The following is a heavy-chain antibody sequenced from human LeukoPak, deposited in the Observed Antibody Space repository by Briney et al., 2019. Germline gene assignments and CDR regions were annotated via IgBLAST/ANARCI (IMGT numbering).Heavy chain of an antibody. CDR1: GFTFSSYS. V-gene: IGHV3-21*01. CDR2: ITSTSSNI. Sequence: GGSLRLSCAASGFTFSSYSMNWVRQAPGEGLECVSSITSTSSNIFYADSLKGRFTISRDNAKNSLYLQMDSLRAEDTAIYYCAREYCSRSSCYQIDYWGQGTLVSVSP. CDR3: AREYCSRSSCYQIDY. D-gene: IGHD2-2*01. J-gene: IGHJ4*02.